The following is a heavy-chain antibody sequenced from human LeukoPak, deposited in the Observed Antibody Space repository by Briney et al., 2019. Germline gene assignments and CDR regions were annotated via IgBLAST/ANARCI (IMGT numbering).Heavy chain of an antibody. J-gene: IGHJ3*02. D-gene: IGHD3-10*01. CDR1: GGSISSGGYS. CDR2: IYHSGST. CDR3: ARHGGVVRGEGSDGFDI. V-gene: IGHV4-30-2*01. Sequence: SETLSLTCAVSGGSISSGGYSWSWIRQPPGKGLEWIGYIYHSGSTYYNPSLNSRVTMSLDTSKNQFSLRLSSVTAADTAVYYCARHGGVVRGEGSDGFDIWGQGTMVTVSS.